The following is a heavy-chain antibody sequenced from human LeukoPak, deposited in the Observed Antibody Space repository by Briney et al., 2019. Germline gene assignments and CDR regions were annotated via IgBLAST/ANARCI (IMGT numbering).Heavy chain of an antibody. CDR2: IYWDDDK. CDR3: AHTPSGSYSPHTRWFDP. CDR1: GFSLSTSGVG. Sequence: SGPTLVNPTQTLTLTCSFSGFSLSTSGVGVGWIRQPPGKALEWPALIYWDDDKRYSPSLKSRLTITKDTSKNQVVLTMTNMDPVDTATYYCAHTPSGSYSPHTRWFDPWGQGTLVTVSS. J-gene: IGHJ5*02. D-gene: IGHD1-26*01. V-gene: IGHV2-5*02.